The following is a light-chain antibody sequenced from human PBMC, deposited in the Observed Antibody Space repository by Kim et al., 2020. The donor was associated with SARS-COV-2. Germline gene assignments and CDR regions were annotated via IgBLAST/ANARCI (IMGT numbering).Light chain of an antibody. CDR3: QSYDSSLSGV. CDR1: SSNIGAGYD. CDR2: GNS. J-gene: IGLJ3*02. Sequence: GQWVTISCTGSSSNIGAGYDVHWYQQLPGTAPKLLIYGNSNRPSGVPDRFSGSKSGTSASLAITGLQAEDEADYYCQSYDSSLSGVFGGGTQLTVL. V-gene: IGLV1-40*01.